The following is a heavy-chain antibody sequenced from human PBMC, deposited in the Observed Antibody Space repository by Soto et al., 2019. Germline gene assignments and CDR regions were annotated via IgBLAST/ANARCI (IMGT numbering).Heavy chain of an antibody. D-gene: IGHD3-10*01. V-gene: IGHV3-30*18. CDR2: ISYDGSNK. J-gene: IGHJ6*03. CDR3: AKEGRESGYYYYCYMDV. Sequence: GGSLRLSCAASGFTFSSYGMHWVRQAPGKGLEWVAVISYDGSNKYYADSVKGRFTISRDNSKNTLYLQMNSLRAEDTAVYYCAKEGRESGYYYYCYMDVWGKGTTVTVSS. CDR1: GFTFSSYG.